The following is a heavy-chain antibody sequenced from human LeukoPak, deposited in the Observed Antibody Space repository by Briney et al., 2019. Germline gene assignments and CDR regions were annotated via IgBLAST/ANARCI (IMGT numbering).Heavy chain of an antibody. CDR1: GYTFTGYY. CDR3: ARGDCSSTSCYIINWFDP. D-gene: IGHD2-2*01. V-gene: IGHV1-2*02. CDR2: INPNSGGT. Sequence: GASVKVSCKASGYTFTGYYMHWVRQAPGQGLEWMGWINPNSGGTNYAQKFQGRVTMTRDTSTSTAYMELSRLRSDATAVYYCARGDCSSTSCYIINWFDPWGQGTLVTVSS. J-gene: IGHJ5*02.